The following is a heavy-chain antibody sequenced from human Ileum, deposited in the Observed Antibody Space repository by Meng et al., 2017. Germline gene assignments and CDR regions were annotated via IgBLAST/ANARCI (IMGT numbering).Heavy chain of an antibody. V-gene: IGHV3-30*01. CDR3: AKEKGSSGRAGWFGP. CDR2: IPHDGRGT. Sequence: VVWEGGVIQAGRALGLFCAASGLTFCNFPTHWVRWAPGTGLEWVAAIPHDGRGTFYADSVKGRFTISRDNSKNTFYMQLNSLTPEDTAVYYCAKEKGSSGRAGWFGPWGQGTLVTVSS. CDR1: GLTFCNFP. D-gene: IGHD6-19*01. J-gene: IGHJ5*02.